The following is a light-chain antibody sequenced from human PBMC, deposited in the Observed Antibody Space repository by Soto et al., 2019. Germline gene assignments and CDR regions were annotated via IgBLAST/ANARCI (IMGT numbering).Light chain of an antibody. Sequence: EIVLTQSPGALSLSPGERATLSCGASQSVSSSYLAWYQQKPGQAPRLLIYGASTRATGIPDRFSGSGSGTDFTLTISRLEPEDFAVYYCQQHGSSPRTFGQGTKAEI. CDR1: QSVSSSY. CDR2: GAS. CDR3: QQHGSSPRT. V-gene: IGKV3-20*01. J-gene: IGKJ1*01.